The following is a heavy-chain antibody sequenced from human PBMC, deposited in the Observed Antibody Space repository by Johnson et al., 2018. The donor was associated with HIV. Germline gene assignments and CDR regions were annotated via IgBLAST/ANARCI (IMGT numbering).Heavy chain of an antibody. D-gene: IGHD4-17*01. CDR3: ARSRGYGDYLGNAFDI. V-gene: IGHV3-66*02. J-gene: IGHJ3*02. Sequence: EVQLVESGGGLAQPAWSPRLSCAASQFTFSSYYMNCVRQAPGNGLEWVSVIYSGGTTYYADSVKGRFTISRDNSKNTVYLQMNSLRAEDTAVDYCARSRGYGDYLGNAFDIWGQGTMVTVSS. CDR2: IYSGGTT. CDR1: QFTFSSYY.